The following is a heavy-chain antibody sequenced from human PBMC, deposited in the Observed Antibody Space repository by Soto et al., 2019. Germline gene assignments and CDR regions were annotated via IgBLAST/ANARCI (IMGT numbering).Heavy chain of an antibody. D-gene: IGHD6-19*01. CDR2: ISGSGGST. CDR1: GFTFSSYA. Sequence: GSLRLSCAASGFTFSSYAMSWVRQAPGKGLEWVSAISGSGGSTYYADSVKGRFTISRDNSKNTLYLQMNSLRAEDTAVYYCATDTAGGSSGWYYYYYGMDVWGQGTTVTVSS. CDR3: ATDTAGGSSGWYYYYYGMDV. J-gene: IGHJ6*02. V-gene: IGHV3-23*01.